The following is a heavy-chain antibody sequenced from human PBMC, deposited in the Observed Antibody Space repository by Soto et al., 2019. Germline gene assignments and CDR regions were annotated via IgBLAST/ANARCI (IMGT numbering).Heavy chain of an antibody. D-gene: IGHD5-12*01. CDR1: GYTFTIYG. CDR2: ISAYNGNT. J-gene: IGHJ4*02. CDR3: ARGSGYSKPFHFDY. V-gene: IGHV1-18*01. Sequence: ASVKVSCKASGYTFTIYGISWVPQAPGQGLEWMGWISAYNGNTNYAQKLQGRVTMTTDTSTSTAYMELRSLRSDDTAVYYCARGSGYSKPFHFDYWGQGTLVTVSS.